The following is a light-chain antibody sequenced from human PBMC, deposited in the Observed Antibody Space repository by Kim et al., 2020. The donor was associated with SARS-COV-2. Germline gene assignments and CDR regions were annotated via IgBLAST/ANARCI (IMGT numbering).Light chain of an antibody. CDR2: GAS. CDR3: QQYGSSMYT. Sequence: LSPGESATLSCRASQSVSSSYLAWYQQKPGQAPRLLIYGASSRATDIPDRFSGSGSGTDFTLTISRLEPEDFAVYYCQQYGSSMYTFGQGTKLEI. CDR1: QSVSSSY. J-gene: IGKJ2*01. V-gene: IGKV3-20*01.